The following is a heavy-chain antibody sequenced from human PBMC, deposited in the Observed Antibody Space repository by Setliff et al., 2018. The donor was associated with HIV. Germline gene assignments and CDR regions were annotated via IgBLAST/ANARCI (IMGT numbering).Heavy chain of an antibody. Sequence: SQTLSLTCTVSGASITSHYWSWIRQSPGRELEWIGYIYSTGSTNYNPSLQSRVSISMDASKNKVSLKLTSVTSADTAVYYCAKGAGFYGDYTFDYWGHGNLVTVSS. V-gene: IGHV4-59*11. CDR1: GASITSHY. J-gene: IGHJ4*01. CDR2: IYSTGST. D-gene: IGHD4-17*01. CDR3: AKGAGFYGDYTFDY.